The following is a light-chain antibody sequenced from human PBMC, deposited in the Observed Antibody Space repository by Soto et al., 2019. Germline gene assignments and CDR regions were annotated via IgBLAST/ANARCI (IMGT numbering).Light chain of an antibody. V-gene: IGLV2-14*01. CDR3: SSYTTSGNYV. Sequence: QSVLTQPASVSGSPGQSITISCTGTSSDVAAYNSVSWYQQYPGKAPKLMIYDVIYRPSGVSNRFSVSKSANTASLTISGLKAEDEADYYCSSYTTSGNYVFGTGTKLTVL. CDR1: SSDVAAYNS. CDR2: DVI. J-gene: IGLJ1*01.